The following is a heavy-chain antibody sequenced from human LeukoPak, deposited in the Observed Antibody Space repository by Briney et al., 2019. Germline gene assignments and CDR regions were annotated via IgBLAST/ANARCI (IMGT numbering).Heavy chain of an antibody. CDR3: ARVGYFGGDCYIFGY. V-gene: IGHV4-59*11. CDR1: GGSISSHY. CDR2: IYYSGST. Sequence: SETLSLTCTVSGGSISSHYWSWIRQPPGKGLEWIGYIYYSGSTNYNPSLKSRVTISVDTSKNQFSLKLSSVTAADTAVYYCARVGYFGGDCYIFGYWGQGTLVTVPS. J-gene: IGHJ4*02. D-gene: IGHD2-21*02.